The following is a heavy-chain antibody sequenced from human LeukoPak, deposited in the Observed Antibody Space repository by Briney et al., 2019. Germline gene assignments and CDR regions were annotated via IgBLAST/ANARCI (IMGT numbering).Heavy chain of an antibody. D-gene: IGHD1-26*01. CDR2: IYYSGST. V-gene: IGHV4-59*12. Sequence: SETLSLTCTVSGGSISTYYWSWIRQPPGKGLEWIGYIYYSGSTNYNPSLKSRVTISVDTSKNQFSLKLNSVTAADTAVYYCARDFSGTYYFDYWGQGTLVTVSS. J-gene: IGHJ4*02. CDR1: GGSISTYY. CDR3: ARDFSGTYYFDY.